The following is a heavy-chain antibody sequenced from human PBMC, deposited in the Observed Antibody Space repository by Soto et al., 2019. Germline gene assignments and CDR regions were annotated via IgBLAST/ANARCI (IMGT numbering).Heavy chain of an antibody. V-gene: IGHV3-74*01. CDR3: AGDSSGYSYDAFDI. J-gene: IGHJ3*02. Sequence: EVQLVESGGGLVQPGGSLRLSCAASRFTFSTYWMHWVRQAPGKGLVWVSRINSDGTGTSYADSVKGRITIPRDNAKNTLYLQMNSLRSEDTAVYSCAGDSSGYSYDAFDIWGQGRMVTVSS. D-gene: IGHD3-22*01. CDR2: INSDGTGT. CDR1: RFTFSTYW.